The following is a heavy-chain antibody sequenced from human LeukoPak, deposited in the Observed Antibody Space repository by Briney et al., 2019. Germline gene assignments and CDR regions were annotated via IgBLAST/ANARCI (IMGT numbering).Heavy chain of an antibody. CDR2: ISSTSTYT. Sequence: KPGVSLRLSCAASAFIFSVYDMNWVRQAPGKGLEWVSYISSTSTYTNYADSVKGRFTISRDNAKNSLYLQMNSLRAEDTAVYYCARVREGYNLDAFDIWGPGTMVTVSS. CDR1: AFIFSVYD. D-gene: IGHD5-24*01. CDR3: ARVREGYNLDAFDI. V-gene: IGHV3-11*05. J-gene: IGHJ3*02.